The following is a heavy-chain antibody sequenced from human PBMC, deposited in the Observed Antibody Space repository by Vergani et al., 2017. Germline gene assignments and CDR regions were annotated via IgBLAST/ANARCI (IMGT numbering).Heavy chain of an antibody. D-gene: IGHD6-19*01. V-gene: IGHV4-34*01. J-gene: IGHJ4*02. Sequence: QVQLQQWGAGLLKPSETLSLPCAVYGGSFSGYYWRWIRQPPGKGLEWIGEINHSGSTNYNPSLKSRVTISVDTSKNQFSLKLSSVSAADTAVYYCARSGAVAASSADYWGQGTLVTVSS. CDR1: GGSFSGYY. CDR2: INHSGST. CDR3: ARSGAVAASSADY.